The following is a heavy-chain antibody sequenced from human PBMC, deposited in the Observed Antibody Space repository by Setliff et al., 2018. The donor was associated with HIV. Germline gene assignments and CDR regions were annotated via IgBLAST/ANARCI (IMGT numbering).Heavy chain of an antibody. Sequence: GGSLRLSCAASGFNVNNKDMTWVRQAPGKGLEWLCYISSSGTTTYYGDSVKGRFTISRDNAKNSVHLQMNSLRVEDTAVYFCAAQGVLWGQGTQVTVSS. CDR2: ISSSGTTT. V-gene: IGHV3-11*04. J-gene: IGHJ4*02. CDR1: GFNVNNKD. CDR3: AAQGVL.